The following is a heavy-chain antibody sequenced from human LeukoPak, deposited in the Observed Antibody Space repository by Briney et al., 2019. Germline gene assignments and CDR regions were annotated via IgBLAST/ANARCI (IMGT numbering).Heavy chain of an antibody. Sequence: SETLSLTCTVPGGSISYYYWTWIRQPAGKGLEWIGRIDASGNTKYTPSLRSRVTLSIDTSGQQFSLKLSSVTAADTAVYFCAREGCSGGVCYFDYWGRGTLVTVSS. CDR2: IDASGNT. V-gene: IGHV4-4*07. CDR3: AREGCSGGVCYFDY. J-gene: IGHJ4*02. CDR1: GGSISYYY. D-gene: IGHD2-15*01.